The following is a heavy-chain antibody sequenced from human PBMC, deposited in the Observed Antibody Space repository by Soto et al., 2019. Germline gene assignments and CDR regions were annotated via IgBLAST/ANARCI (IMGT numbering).Heavy chain of an antibody. J-gene: IGHJ4*02. Sequence: QVQLVQSGAEVRKPGASVKVSCKASGYTFTNYDINWVRQVTGQGLEWMGWMIPNSGDTGYAPKFQGRVTMTRDTSMSTAYMELGSLRSEGTAVYYCARGPRCFYEDAYDFWGQGTLVTVSS. CDR3: ARGPRCFYEDAYDF. V-gene: IGHV1-8*01. CDR2: MIPNSGDT. CDR1: GYTFTNYD. D-gene: IGHD3-22*01.